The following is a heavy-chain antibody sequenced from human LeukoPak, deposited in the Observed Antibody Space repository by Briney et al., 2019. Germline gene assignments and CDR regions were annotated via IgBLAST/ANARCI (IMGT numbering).Heavy chain of an antibody. V-gene: IGHV4-59*01. CDR3: ARDGFVRAFDY. Sequence: PSETLSLTCTVSGGSISTYYWSWIRQPPGKGLGWIGNIYYSGSTNYNPSLKSRVTISVDTSKNQLSLRLSSVTAADTAMYYCARDGFVRAFDYWGQGTLVTVSS. J-gene: IGHJ4*02. CDR2: IYYSGST. D-gene: IGHD3-10*01. CDR1: GGSISTYY.